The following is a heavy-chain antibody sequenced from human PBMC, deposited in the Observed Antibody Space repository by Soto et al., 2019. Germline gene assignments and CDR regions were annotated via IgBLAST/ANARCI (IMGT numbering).Heavy chain of an antibody. V-gene: IGHV1-69*01. J-gene: IGHJ4*02. Sequence: QVQLVQSGAEVKKPGSSVKVSCKASGGTFSSYAISWVRQAPGQGREWMGGIIPIFGTANYAQKFQGRVTITADESTSTAYMELSSLRSEDTAVDYCAGRTPTVTCCWSFDYWGQGTLVTVSS. CDR3: AGRTPTVTCCWSFDY. CDR1: GGTFSSYA. CDR2: IIPIFGTA. D-gene: IGHD4-17*01.